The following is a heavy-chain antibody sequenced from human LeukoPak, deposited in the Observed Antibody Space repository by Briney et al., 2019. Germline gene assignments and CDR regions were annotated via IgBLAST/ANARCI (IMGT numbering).Heavy chain of an antibody. CDR2: INPDGSGK. Sequence: PGGSLRLSCVASGFGFSTFWMSWVRQAPGKGPEWVANINPDGSGKYHVDSVKGRITISRDNAKNSLYLQMNSVRAEDTAVYHCVRDSDCGATGRVRGYWGQGTLVTVSS. D-gene: IGHD3-10*01. J-gene: IGHJ4*02. CDR1: GFGFSTFW. CDR3: VRDSDCGATGRVRGY. V-gene: IGHV3-7*01.